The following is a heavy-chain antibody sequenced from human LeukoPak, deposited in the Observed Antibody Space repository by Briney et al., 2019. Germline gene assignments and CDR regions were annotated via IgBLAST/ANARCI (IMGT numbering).Heavy chain of an antibody. CDR1: GGSVSSGSYY. J-gene: IGHJ6*02. CDR3: ARGGSGYDSFYYYGMDV. Sequence: SETLSLTCIVSGGSVSSGSYYWTWIRQPPGKGLEWIGYIYDSGSTNYNPSLESRITISVDTSKNQFSLKLSSVTAADTAVYYCARGGSGYDSFYYYGMDVWAQGTTVTVSS. D-gene: IGHD5-12*01. V-gene: IGHV4-61*01. CDR2: IYDSGST.